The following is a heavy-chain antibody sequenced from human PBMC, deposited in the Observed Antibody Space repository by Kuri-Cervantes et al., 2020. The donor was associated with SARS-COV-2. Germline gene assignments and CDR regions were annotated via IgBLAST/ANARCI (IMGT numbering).Heavy chain of an antibody. CDR1: GITVNSNY. J-gene: IGHJ4*02. CDR3: AKASPTSYSSGWYARY. Sequence: GGSLRLSCAASGITVNSNYMSWVRQAPGKGLEWVSTISGSGGSTYYADSVKGRFTISRDNSKNTLYLQMNSLRAEDTAVYYCAKASPTSYSSGWYARYWGQGTLVTVSS. D-gene: IGHD6-19*01. V-gene: IGHV3-23*01. CDR2: ISGSGGST.